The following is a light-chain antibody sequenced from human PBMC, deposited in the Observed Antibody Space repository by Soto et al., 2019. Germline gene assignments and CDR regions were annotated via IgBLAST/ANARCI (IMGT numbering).Light chain of an antibody. Sequence: EIVLTQSPATLSLSPGERATLSCRASQSVSSYLAWYQQKPGQAPRLLIYDASTRATGIPARFSGSVSGTEIALTISSLDPEEFAAYYCQQRRNSPPYMFGPGTKREI. CDR2: DAS. CDR1: QSVSSY. J-gene: IGKJ2*01. V-gene: IGKV3-11*01. CDR3: QQRRNSPPYM.